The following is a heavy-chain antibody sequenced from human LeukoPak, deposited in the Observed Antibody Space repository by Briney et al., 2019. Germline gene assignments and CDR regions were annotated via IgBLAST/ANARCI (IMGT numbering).Heavy chain of an antibody. V-gene: IGHV3-30*18. Sequence: PGGSLRLSCAASGFTFSSYGMHWIRQAPGKGLEWVAVISYDGSNKYYADSVKGRFTISRDNSKNTLYLQMNSLRAEDTAVYYCAKSEMATTRGYYFDYWGQGTLVTVSS. J-gene: IGHJ4*02. D-gene: IGHD5-24*01. CDR2: ISYDGSNK. CDR1: GFTFSSYG. CDR3: AKSEMATTRGYYFDY.